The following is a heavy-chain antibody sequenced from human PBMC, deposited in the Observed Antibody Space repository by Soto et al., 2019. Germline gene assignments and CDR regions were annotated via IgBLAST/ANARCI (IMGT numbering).Heavy chain of an antibody. CDR2: IYSGGST. CDR1: GFTVSSSY. CDR3: AREDWNGLYYYYGMDV. V-gene: IGHV3-53*01. Sequence: HPGGSLRLSCAASGFTVSSSYMSWVRQAPGKGLEWVSVIYSGGSTYYADSVKGRFTICRDNSKNTLYLQMNSLSAEDTAVYYCAREDWNGLYYYYGMDVWGQGTTVTVSS. J-gene: IGHJ6*02. D-gene: IGHD1-1*01.